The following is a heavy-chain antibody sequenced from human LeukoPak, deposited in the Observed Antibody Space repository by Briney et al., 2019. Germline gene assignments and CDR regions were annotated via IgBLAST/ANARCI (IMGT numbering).Heavy chain of an antibody. D-gene: IGHD6-19*01. CDR1: GYTFTDYY. CDR2: INPNSGGT. CDR3: ARGGGSGWYRGWFDP. Sequence: ASVKVSCKASGYTFTDYYMHWVRQAPGQGLEWMGWINPNSGGTNYAQKFQGRVTMTRDTSISTAYMELSRLRSDDTAVYYCARGGGSGWYRGWFDPWGQGTLVTVSS. V-gene: IGHV1-2*02. J-gene: IGHJ5*02.